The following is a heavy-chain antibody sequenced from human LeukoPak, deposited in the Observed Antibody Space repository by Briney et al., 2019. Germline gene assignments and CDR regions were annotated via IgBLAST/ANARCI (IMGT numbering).Heavy chain of an antibody. CDR2: IYHSGST. V-gene: IGHV4-38-2*02. CDR3: AREGAHRVTGTTRYFDY. CDR1: GYSISSGYY. J-gene: IGHJ4*02. Sequence: ETLSLTCTVSGYSISSGYYWGWIRQPPGKGLEWIGSIYHSGSTNYNPSLKSRVTISVDTSKNQFSLKLSSVTAADTAVYYCAREGAHRVTGTTRYFDYWGQGTLVTVSS. D-gene: IGHD1-20*01.